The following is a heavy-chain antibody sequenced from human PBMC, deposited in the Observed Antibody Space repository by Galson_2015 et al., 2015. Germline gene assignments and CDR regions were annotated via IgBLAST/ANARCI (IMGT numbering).Heavy chain of an antibody. J-gene: IGHJ4*02. CDR3: ARAAPWGPFDY. V-gene: IGHV6-1*01. D-gene: IGHD1-26*01. CDR1: GDSVSSHSVA. CDR2: TYYRSKWYN. Sequence: CAISGDSVSSHSVAWNWIRQSPSRGLEWLGRTYYRSKWYNDYAVSVKSRITINPDTSKNQFSLQLNSVTPEDTAVYFCARAAPWGPFDYWGQGTLVTVSS.